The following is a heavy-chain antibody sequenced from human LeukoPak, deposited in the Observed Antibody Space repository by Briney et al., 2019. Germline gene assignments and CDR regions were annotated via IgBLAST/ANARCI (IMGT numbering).Heavy chain of an antibody. J-gene: IGHJ2*01. Sequence: QPGRSLRLSCAASGFTFSSYGMHWVRQAPGKGLEWVAVISYDGSNKYYADSVKGRFTISGDNSKNTLYLQMNSLRAEDTAVYYCAKDGISYYYDSSGPFDLWGRGTLVTVSS. CDR1: GFTFSSYG. V-gene: IGHV3-30*18. CDR3: AKDGISYYYDSSGPFDL. CDR2: ISYDGSNK. D-gene: IGHD3-22*01.